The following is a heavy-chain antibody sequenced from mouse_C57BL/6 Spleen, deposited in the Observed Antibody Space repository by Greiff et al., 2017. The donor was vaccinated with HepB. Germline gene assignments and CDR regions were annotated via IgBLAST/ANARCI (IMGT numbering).Heavy chain of an antibody. V-gene: IGHV1-50*01. CDR3: AAYYSNYGYFDV. D-gene: IGHD2-5*01. Sequence: QVQLKQPGAELVKPGASVKLSCKASGYTFTSYWMQWVKQRPGQGLEWIGEIDPSDSYTNYNQKFKGKATLTVDTSSSTAYMQLSSLTSEDSAVYYCAAYYSNYGYFDVWGTGTTVTVSS. CDR1: GYTFTSYW. CDR2: IDPSDSYT. J-gene: IGHJ1*03.